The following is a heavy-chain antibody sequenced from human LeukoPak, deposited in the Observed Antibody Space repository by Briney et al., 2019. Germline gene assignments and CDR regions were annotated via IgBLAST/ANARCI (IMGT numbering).Heavy chain of an antibody. CDR2: INHSGST. V-gene: IGHV4-34*01. CDR3: ASSASPPTAGANYYYYMDV. J-gene: IGHJ6*03. Sequence: SETLSLTCAVYGGSFSGYYWSWIRQPPGKGLEWIGEINHSGSTNYNPSLKSRVTISVDTSKNQFSLKLSSVTAADTAVYYCASSASPPTAGANYYYYMDVWGKGTTVTVSS. CDR1: GGSFSGYY.